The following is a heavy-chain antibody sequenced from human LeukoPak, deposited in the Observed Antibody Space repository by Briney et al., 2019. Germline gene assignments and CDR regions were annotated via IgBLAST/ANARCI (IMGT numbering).Heavy chain of an antibody. CDR3: TRDGRSYSSTMGFQH. D-gene: IGHD6-13*01. J-gene: IGHJ1*01. CDR2: ISSTSSYI. V-gene: IGHV3-21*01. Sequence: PGGSLRLSCAASGFTFSSYNMNWVRQAPGKGLEWVSSISSTSSYIYYADSVKGRFTISRDNAKNSLYLQMNSLRAEDTAVYYCTRDGRSYSSTMGFQHWGQGTLVTVSS. CDR1: GFTFSSYN.